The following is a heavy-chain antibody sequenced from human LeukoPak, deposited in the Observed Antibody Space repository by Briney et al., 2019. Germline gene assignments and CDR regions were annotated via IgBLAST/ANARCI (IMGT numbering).Heavy chain of an antibody. J-gene: IGHJ4*02. CDR3: ASGSVLPPPFDY. D-gene: IGHD4/OR15-4a*01. Sequence: GGSLRLSCAASGFTFSGSGMHWVRQAPGKGLEWVSAISGSGGSTYYADSVKGRFTISRDNSKNTLYLQMNSLRAEDTAVYYCASGSVLPPPFDYWGQGTLVTVSS. CDR1: GFTFSGSG. V-gene: IGHV3-23*01. CDR2: ISGSGGST.